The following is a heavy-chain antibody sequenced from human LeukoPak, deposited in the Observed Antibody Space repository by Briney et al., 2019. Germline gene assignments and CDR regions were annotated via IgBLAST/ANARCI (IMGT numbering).Heavy chain of an antibody. V-gene: IGHV3-48*02. CDR2: ISGTSSNI. CDR1: GFTFSSLS. CDR3: ARKGDYHDY. J-gene: IGHJ4*02. Sequence: GGSLRLSCTASGFTFSSLSMNWVRQAPGKGLEWVSYISGTSSNIYYADSVKGRFTISRDNAKNSLYLQMNSLRDEDTAVYYCARKGDYHDYWGQGTLVTVSS.